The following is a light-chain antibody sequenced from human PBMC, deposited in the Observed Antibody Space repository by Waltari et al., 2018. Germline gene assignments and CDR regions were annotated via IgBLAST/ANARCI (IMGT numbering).Light chain of an antibody. CDR2: GAS. J-gene: IGKJ1*01. Sequence: DIQMTQSPSTLSASIGDRVTITCRARQSLSNWLAWYQQKPGKAPKLLIYGASSLESGVPSRFSGSGSGTEFTLTISSLQPDDFATYYCQQYNTYSRTFGQGTTVEVK. CDR1: QSLSNW. V-gene: IGKV1-5*01. CDR3: QQYNTYSRT.